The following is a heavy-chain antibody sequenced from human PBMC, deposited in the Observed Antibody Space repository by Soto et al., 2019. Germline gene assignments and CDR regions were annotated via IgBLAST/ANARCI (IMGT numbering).Heavy chain of an antibody. V-gene: IGHV4-34*01. CDR3: ARLGSTRTAYYYGSGSYFGFDP. D-gene: IGHD3-10*01. CDR1: GGSFSGYY. Sequence: SETLSLTCAVYGGSFSGYYWSWIRQPPGKGLEWIGEINHSGSTNYNPSLKSRVTISVDTSKNQFSLKLSSVTAADTAVHYCARLGSTRTAYYYGSGSYFGFDPWGQGTLVTVSS. J-gene: IGHJ5*02. CDR2: INHSGST.